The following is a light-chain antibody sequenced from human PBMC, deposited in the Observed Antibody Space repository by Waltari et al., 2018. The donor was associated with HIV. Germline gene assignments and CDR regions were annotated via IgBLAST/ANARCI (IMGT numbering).Light chain of an antibody. CDR1: SSTIGAGYD. CDR2: ANN. Sequence: QSVLTPPPSVSGAPGPRVTISCTGSSSTIGAGYDVPRYQQLPGTPPKLFIYANNNRPSGIPDRFSGSKSGTSASLAITGLRAEDEGDYYCQSYDTSLGGSVFGGGTKLTVL. V-gene: IGLV1-40*01. CDR3: QSYDTSLGGSV. J-gene: IGLJ3*02.